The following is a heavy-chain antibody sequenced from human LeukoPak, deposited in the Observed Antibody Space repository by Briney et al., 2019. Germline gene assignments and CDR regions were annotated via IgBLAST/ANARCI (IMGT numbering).Heavy chain of an antibody. D-gene: IGHD1-26*01. CDR3: ARGIGGATWGNWFDP. J-gene: IGHJ5*02. CDR1: GGSVSSYY. Sequence: SETLSLTCTVSGGSVSSYYWSWIRQPAGKGLEWIGRIYTSGSTNYNPSLKSRVTMSVDTSKNQFSLKLSSVTAADTAVYYCARGIGGATWGNWFDPWGQGTLVTVSS. V-gene: IGHV4-4*07. CDR2: IYTSGST.